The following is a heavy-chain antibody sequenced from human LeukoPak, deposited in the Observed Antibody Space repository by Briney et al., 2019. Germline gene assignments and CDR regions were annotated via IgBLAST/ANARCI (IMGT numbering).Heavy chain of an antibody. CDR2: TNSDGSST. Sequence: GGSLRLSCAASGFTFSSYWMHWVRQAPGKGLVWVSRTNSDGSSTSYADSVKGRFTISRDNAKNTLYLQMNSLRAEDTAVYYCASLVVPAATDAFDIWGQGTMVTVSS. D-gene: IGHD2-2*01. J-gene: IGHJ3*02. CDR1: GFTFSSYW. CDR3: ASLVVPAATDAFDI. V-gene: IGHV3-74*01.